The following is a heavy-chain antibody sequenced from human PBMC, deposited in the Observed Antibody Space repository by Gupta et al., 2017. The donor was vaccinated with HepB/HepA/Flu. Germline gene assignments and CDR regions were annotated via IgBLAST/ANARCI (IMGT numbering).Heavy chain of an antibody. Sequence: VQLLESGGGLVQPGGSLRLSCAASGFSFSSYARRWVRQAIGKGLEWVAAIDNSGSYTYYGDSAKGRFTISRDNSKGTLYLEMNSLTADDTAVYYCAKHSGVTRIGRYFDSWGQGTLVTVSS. CDR3: AKHSGVTRIGRYFDS. V-gene: IGHV3-23*05. D-gene: IGHD3-3*01. CDR2: IDNSGSYT. CDR1: GFSFSSYA. J-gene: IGHJ4*02.